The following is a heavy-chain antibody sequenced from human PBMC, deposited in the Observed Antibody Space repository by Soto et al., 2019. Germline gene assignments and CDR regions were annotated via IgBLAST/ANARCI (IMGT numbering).Heavy chain of an antibody. CDR2: ISSSSSYI. D-gene: IGHD1-1*01. CDR3: ARDMVDWNDRIYYFDY. CDR1: GFTFSSYS. Sequence: GGSLRLSCAASGFTFSSYSMNWVRQAPGKGLEWVSSISSSSSYIYYADSVKGRFTISRDNAKNSLYLQMNSLRAEDTAVYYCARDMVDWNDRIYYFDYWGQGTLVTVSS. J-gene: IGHJ4*02. V-gene: IGHV3-21*01.